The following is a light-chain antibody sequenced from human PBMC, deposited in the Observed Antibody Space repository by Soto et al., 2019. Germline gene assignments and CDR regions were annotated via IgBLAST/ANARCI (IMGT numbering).Light chain of an antibody. CDR3: CSYAGRYTYV. CDR2: DVN. CDR1: SSDIGVYDY. V-gene: IGLV2-11*01. J-gene: IGLJ1*01. Sequence: QSALTQPRSVSGSPGQSVTISCTGSSSDIGVYDYVSWYQQHPGKAPKVILYDVNKRPSGVPSRFSGSKSGNTASLTISGLQAEDEADYYCCSYAGRYTYVFGTGTKVIVL.